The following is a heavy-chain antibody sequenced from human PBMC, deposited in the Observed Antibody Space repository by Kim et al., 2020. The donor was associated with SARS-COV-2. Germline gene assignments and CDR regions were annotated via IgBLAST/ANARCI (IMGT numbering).Heavy chain of an antibody. V-gene: IGHV1-69*13. CDR1: GGTFSSYA. CDR2: IIPIFGTA. Sequence: SVKVSCKASGGTFSSYAISWVRQAPGQGLEWMGGIIPIFGTANYAQKFQGRVTITADESTSTAYMELSSLRSEDTAVYYCARDRVVAANQLVSSHWFDPWGQGTLVTVSS. D-gene: IGHD2-15*01. J-gene: IGHJ5*02. CDR3: ARDRVVAANQLVSSHWFDP.